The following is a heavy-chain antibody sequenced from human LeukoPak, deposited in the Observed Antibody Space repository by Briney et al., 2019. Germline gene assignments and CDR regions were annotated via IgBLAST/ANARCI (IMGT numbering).Heavy chain of an antibody. CDR3: ARAQGYCSGGSCENYFDY. V-gene: IGHV1-18*01. Sequence: GASVKVSCKASGYTFTSYGISWVRQAPGQGLEWMGWISAYNGNTNYAQKLQGRVTMTTDTSTSTAYMELSRLRSDDTAVYYCARAQGYCSGGSCENYFDYWGQGTLVTVSS. CDR1: GYTFTSYG. J-gene: IGHJ4*02. CDR2: ISAYNGNT. D-gene: IGHD2-15*01.